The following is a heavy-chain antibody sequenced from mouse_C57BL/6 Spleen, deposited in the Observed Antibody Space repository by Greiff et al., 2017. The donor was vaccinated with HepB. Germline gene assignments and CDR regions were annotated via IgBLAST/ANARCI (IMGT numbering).Heavy chain of an antibody. V-gene: IGHV1-15*01. CDR3: TREEVPGYYAMDY. CDR1: GYTFTDYE. Sequence: QVQLKQSGAELVRPGASVTLSCKASGYTFTDYEMHWVKQTPVHGLEWIGAIDPETGGTAYNQKFKGKAILTADKSSSTAYMELRSLTSEDSAVYDCTREEVPGYYAMDYWGQGTSVTVSS. J-gene: IGHJ4*01. D-gene: IGHD2-14*01. CDR2: IDPETGGT.